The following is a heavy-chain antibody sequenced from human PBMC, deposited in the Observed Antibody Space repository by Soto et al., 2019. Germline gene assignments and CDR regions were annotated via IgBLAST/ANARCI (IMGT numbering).Heavy chain of an antibody. CDR1: GYTFTSYY. CDR3: ARDYQFFVVVTAAMPEEAYFDY. D-gene: IGHD2-2*01. J-gene: IGHJ4*02. CDR2: INPSGGST. V-gene: IGHV1-46*01. Sequence: QVQLVQSGAEVKKPGASVKVSCKASGYTFTSYYMHWVRQAPGQGLEWMGIINPSGGSTSYAQKFQGRVTMTRDTSTSTVYMELSSLRSEDTAVYYCARDYQFFVVVTAAMPEEAYFDYWSQGTLVTVSS.